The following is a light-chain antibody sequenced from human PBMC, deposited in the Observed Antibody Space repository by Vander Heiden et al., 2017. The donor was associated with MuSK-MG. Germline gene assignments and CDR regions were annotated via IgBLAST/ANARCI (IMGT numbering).Light chain of an antibody. CDR1: QSISSY. CDR3: QQSDSTPPFT. Sequence: DIQMNQSPSSLSASVGDRVTITCRASQSISSYLNWYQQKPGKAPKLLIYAASSLQSGVPSRFSGSGYGTDFTLTISSLQPEDFATYYCQQSDSTPPFTFGHGTKVDIK. CDR2: AAS. J-gene: IGKJ3*01. V-gene: IGKV1-39*01.